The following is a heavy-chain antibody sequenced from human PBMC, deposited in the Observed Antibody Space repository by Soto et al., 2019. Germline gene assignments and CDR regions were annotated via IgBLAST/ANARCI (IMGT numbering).Heavy chain of an antibody. Sequence: ASVKVSCKASGGTFSSYAISWVRQAPGQGLEWMGGIIPIFGTANYAQKFQGRVTITADESTSTAYMELSSLRSEDTAVYYCARDSTVLVPAPDACDIWGKGTMVTVS. CDR1: GGTFSSYA. D-gene: IGHD2-2*01. CDR3: ARDSTVLVPAPDACDI. J-gene: IGHJ3*02. CDR2: IIPIFGTA. V-gene: IGHV1-69*13.